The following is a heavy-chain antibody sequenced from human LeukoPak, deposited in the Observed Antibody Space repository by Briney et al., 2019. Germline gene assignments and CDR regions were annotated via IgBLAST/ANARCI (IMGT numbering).Heavy chain of an antibody. V-gene: IGHV3-21*01. CDR1: GFTLSSYS. CDR3: ARSGDTAMVTAHFDY. CDR2: ISSSSSYI. J-gene: IGHJ4*02. Sequence: EGSLRLSCAASGFTLSSYSMNWVRQAPGKGLEWVSSISSSSSYIYYADSVKGRYTISRDNAKNSLYLQMNSLRAEDTAVYYCARSGDTAMVTAHFDYWGQRTLVTVSS. D-gene: IGHD5-18*01.